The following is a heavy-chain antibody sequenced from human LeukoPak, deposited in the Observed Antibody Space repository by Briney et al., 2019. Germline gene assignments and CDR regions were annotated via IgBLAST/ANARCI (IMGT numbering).Heavy chain of an antibody. D-gene: IGHD1-26*01. Sequence: SETLSLTCTVSGASINSGTYYWSWLRHRPGKGLEWIGYIYYTGSTYYNPSLRSRLTMSIDTSKNQFSLRLTSVTAADTAVYYCARAWRATDAFDIWGQGTMVTVSS. CDR1: GASINSGTYY. J-gene: IGHJ3*02. CDR3: ARAWRATDAFDI. CDR2: IYYTGST. V-gene: IGHV4-31*03.